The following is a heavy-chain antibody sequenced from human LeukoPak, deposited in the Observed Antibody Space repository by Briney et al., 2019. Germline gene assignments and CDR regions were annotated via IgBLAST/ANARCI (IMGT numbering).Heavy chain of an antibody. D-gene: IGHD5-18*01. CDR1: GFTFSSHW. CDR3: ARDLSGIAGYIYGRGIDY. J-gene: IGHJ4*02. V-gene: IGHV3-7*01. Sequence: GGSLRLSCAASGFTFSSHWMSWVRQAPGKGLEWVANIKKDGSEKYYVDAVKGRFTISRDNAKTSLYLQMNSLRAEDTAVYHCARDLSGIAGYIYGRGIDYWGQGTLVTVSS. CDR2: IKKDGSEK.